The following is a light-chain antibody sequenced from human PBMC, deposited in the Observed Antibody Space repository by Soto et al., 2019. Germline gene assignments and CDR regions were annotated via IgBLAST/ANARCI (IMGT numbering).Light chain of an antibody. CDR2: FSH. Sequence: QSVLTQPPSASGTPGQTVTISCSGGTSNIGTNSIAWYQHLPGTAPKLLIYFSHQRPLGVPDRFSGSKSGTSGSLVISGLQSEDEADYFCCSSAPESTYVFGTGTKVTVL. V-gene: IGLV1-44*01. CDR3: CSSAPESTYV. J-gene: IGLJ1*01. CDR1: TSNIGTNS.